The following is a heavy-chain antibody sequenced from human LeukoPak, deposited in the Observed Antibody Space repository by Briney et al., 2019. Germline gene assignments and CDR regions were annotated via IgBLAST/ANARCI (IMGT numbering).Heavy chain of an antibody. D-gene: IGHD4-17*01. Sequence: GGSLRLSCAASGFTFSSYAVSWVRQAPGKGLEWVSAISGSGGSTYYADSVKGRFTISRDNSKNTMYVQMNSLRAEDTAVYYCARGPETTGFYYYMDVWGKGTTVTVSS. V-gene: IGHV3-23*01. CDR3: ARGPETTGFYYYMDV. J-gene: IGHJ6*03. CDR2: ISGSGGST. CDR1: GFTFSSYA.